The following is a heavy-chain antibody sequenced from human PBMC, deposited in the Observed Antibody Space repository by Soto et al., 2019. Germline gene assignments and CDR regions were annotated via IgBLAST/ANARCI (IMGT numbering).Heavy chain of an antibody. V-gene: IGHV1-46*01. CDR1: GYTFSNYF. J-gene: IGHJ6*02. CDR2: INPVDGVT. Sequence: QEQLVQSGAELKKPGASVKVSCKASGYTFSNYFIHWVRQAPGQGLEWMGIINPVDGVTHYAQGRVTMISDTPTSTVYMELSSLTSDDTAIYYCARTLEYYYGMDVWGQGTSVTVSS. D-gene: IGHD6-6*01. CDR3: ARTLEYYYGMDV.